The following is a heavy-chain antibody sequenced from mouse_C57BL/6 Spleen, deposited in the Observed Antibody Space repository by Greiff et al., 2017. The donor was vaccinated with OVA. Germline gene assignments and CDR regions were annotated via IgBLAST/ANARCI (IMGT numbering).Heavy chain of an antibody. J-gene: IGHJ1*03. D-gene: IGHD1-1*01. CDR2: IDPSDSET. Sequence: VKLQQPGAELVRPGSSVKLSCKASGYTFTSYWMHWVKQRPIQGLEWIGNIDPSDSETHYNQQFKDKATLTVDKSSSTAYMQLSSLTSEDSAVYYCARIYYYGSSYYWYFDVWGTGTTVTVSS. CDR1: GYTFTSYW. V-gene: IGHV1-52*01. CDR3: ARIYYYGSSYYWYFDV.